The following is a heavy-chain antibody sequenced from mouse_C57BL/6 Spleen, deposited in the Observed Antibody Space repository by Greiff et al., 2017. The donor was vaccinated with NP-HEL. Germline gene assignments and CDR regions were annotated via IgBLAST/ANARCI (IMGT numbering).Heavy chain of an antibody. D-gene: IGHD1-1*01. CDR2: ISSGSSTI. V-gene: IGHV5-17*01. CDR3: ARSSYAWFAY. J-gene: IGHJ3*01. CDR1: GFTFSDYG. Sequence: EVKLVESGGGLVKPGGSLKLSCAASGFTFSDYGMHWVRQAPEKGLEWVAYISSGSSTIYYADTVKGRFTISRDNAKNTLFLQMTSLRSEDTAMYYCARSSYAWFAYWGQGTLVTVSA.